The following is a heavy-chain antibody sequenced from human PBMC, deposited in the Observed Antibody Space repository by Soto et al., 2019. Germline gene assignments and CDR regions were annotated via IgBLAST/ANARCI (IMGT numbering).Heavy chain of an antibody. J-gene: IGHJ6*03. CDR1: GYTFTTYG. D-gene: IGHD6-19*01. CDR2: ISPYNGNT. Sequence: QVQLVQSGPEVKKPGASVKVPCKTSGYTFTTYGISWVRQAPGQGLEWTGWISPYNGNTHYAQKFQGRVTMTTDTSTTTAYMELRTRRSDDRAVYFCARALSVAQYYYYMDVWGKGTTVTVSS. V-gene: IGHV1-18*01. CDR3: ARALSVAQYYYYMDV.